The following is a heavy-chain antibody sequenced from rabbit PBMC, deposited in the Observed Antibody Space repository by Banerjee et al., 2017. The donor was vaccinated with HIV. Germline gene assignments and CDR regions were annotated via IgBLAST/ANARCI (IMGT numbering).Heavy chain of an antibody. CDR3: ARDFDSTDYTAMKL. Sequence: QSLEESGGGLVQPEGSLTLTCTASGFTISSSYYMSWVRQAPGKGLEWIAWIYGGSSGATYYASWAKGRFTISKTSSTTVTLQMTSLTAADTATYFCARDFDSTDYTAMKLWGPGTLVTVS. CDR2: IYGGSSGAT. D-gene: IGHD8-1*01. CDR1: GFTISSSYY. J-gene: IGHJ4*01. V-gene: IGHV1S40*01.